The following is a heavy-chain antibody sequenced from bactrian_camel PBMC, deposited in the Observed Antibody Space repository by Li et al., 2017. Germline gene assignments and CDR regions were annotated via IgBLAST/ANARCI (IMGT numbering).Heavy chain of an antibody. CDR2: IDNDGTT. V-gene: IGHV3S53*01. CDR1: DDPTSKYYMDDTYC. D-gene: IGHD2*01. J-gene: IGHJ7*01. Sequence: QAGGSLRLACKVTDDPTSKYYMDDTYCMGWFRQAPGKEREEVAHIDNDGTTNYAHSVKGRFTVSKDSDQNIMYLQMNNLEPEDTATYYCLADDLCLEWAGLTYYPMDDPDYWGKGTQVTVS.